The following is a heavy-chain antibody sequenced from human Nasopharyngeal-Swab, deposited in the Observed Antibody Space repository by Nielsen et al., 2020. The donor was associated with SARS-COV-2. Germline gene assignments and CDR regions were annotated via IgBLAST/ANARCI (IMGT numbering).Heavy chain of an antibody. V-gene: IGHV6-1*01. CDR1: GDSVSSNSAA. CDR2: TYYRSKWYF. Sequence: SETLSPTCAISGDSVSSNSAAWSWIRQSPSRGLEWLGRTYYRSKWYFNYGTSVKGRITINPDTSNNQFSLQLSSVTPEDTAVYYCARIAQAAEPHWGQGTLVTVSS. J-gene: IGHJ4*02. D-gene: IGHD1-14*01. CDR3: ARIAQAAEPH.